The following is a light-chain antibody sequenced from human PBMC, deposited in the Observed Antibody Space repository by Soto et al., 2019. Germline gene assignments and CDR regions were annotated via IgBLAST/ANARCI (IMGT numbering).Light chain of an antibody. Sequence: DIQMTQSPSSLSASVGDRVTITCRASQTIGTYLNWYQQTPGKAPKLLIYVASSLQSGVPSRFSGRGSGTDFTLTISSLQPEDFATYYCQQYNSYSFGQGTKVEMK. J-gene: IGKJ1*01. CDR3: QQYNSYS. V-gene: IGKV1-39*01. CDR2: VAS. CDR1: QTIGTY.